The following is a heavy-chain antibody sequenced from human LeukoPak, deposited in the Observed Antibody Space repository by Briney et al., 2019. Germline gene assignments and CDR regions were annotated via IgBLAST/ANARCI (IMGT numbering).Heavy chain of an antibody. D-gene: IGHD3-10*02. Sequence: GGSLRLSCTASRFTFSTYAMSWVRQAPGKGLEWVASIKQDGSEKYYVDSVKGRFTISRDNAKNSLYLQMNSLRAEDTAVYYCARDLVRGVLNWFDPWGQGTLVTVSS. CDR3: ARDLVRGVLNWFDP. CDR1: RFTFSTYA. V-gene: IGHV3-7*03. CDR2: IKQDGSEK. J-gene: IGHJ5*02.